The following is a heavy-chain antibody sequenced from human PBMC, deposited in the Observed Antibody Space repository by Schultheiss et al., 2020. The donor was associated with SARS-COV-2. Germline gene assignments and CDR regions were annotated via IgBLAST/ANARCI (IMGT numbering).Heavy chain of an antibody. CDR3: ARGPLDIVVVPAARRHYYYMDV. CDR2: IYYSGST. J-gene: IGHJ6*03. Sequence: SETLSLTCTVSGGSISSSSYYWGWIRQPPGKGLEWIGSIYYSGSTNYNPSLKSRVTISVDTSKNQFSLKLSSVTAADTAVYYCARGPLDIVVVPAARRHYYYMDVWDKGTTVTVSS. V-gene: IGHV4-39*07. CDR1: GGSISSSSYY. D-gene: IGHD2-2*01.